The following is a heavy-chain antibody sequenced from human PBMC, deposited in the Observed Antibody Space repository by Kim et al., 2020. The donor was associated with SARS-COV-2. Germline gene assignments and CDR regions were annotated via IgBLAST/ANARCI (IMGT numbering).Heavy chain of an antibody. V-gene: IGHV1-24*01. Sequence: ASVKVSCKVSGYTLTELSMHWVRQAPGKGLEWMGGFNPEDGETIYAQKFQGRVTMTEDTSTGTAYMELSSLRSEDTAVYYCATARGSRSSRWYYYGMDVWGQGTTVTVSS. J-gene: IGHJ6*02. CDR3: ATARGSRSSRWYYYGMDV. CDR1: GYTLTELS. D-gene: IGHD6-6*01. CDR2: FNPEDGET.